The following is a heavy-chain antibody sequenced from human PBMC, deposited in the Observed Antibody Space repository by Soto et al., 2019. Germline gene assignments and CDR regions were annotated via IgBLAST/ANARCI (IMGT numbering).Heavy chain of an antibody. Sequence: ASVKVSCKASGYSFTTSGITWVRRAPGQGLEWMGWISTYNGNTNYAQKLQDRVTLTTDTSTSTAYMELRSLRSDDTAVYYCARRPYGDYDYWGQGTLVTVSS. CDR3: ARRPYGDYDY. J-gene: IGHJ4*02. CDR2: ISTYNGNT. CDR1: GYSFTTSG. D-gene: IGHD4-17*01. V-gene: IGHV1-18*01.